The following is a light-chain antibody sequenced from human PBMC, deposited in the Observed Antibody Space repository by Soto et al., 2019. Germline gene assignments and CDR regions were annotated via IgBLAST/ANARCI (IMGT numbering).Light chain of an antibody. Sequence: EIVLTQSPATLSLSPGERATLSCRASQSVSSYLAWYQQKPGQAPRLLLYGASTRPTGIPARFSGSGSGTEFTLTISGLQSEDFAVYYCQQYSNWPPLTFGGGTKVDI. CDR2: GAS. J-gene: IGKJ4*01. CDR1: QSVSSY. V-gene: IGKV3-15*01. CDR3: QQYSNWPPLT.